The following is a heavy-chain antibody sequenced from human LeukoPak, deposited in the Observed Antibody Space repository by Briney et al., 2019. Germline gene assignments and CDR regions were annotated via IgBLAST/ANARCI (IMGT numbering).Heavy chain of an antibody. D-gene: IGHD4-17*01. CDR2: IYYSGST. CDR3: ARDISLRAYGDYSGTYYFDY. J-gene: IGHJ4*02. V-gene: IGHV4-39*07. CDR1: GGSISSSSYY. Sequence: SETLSLTCTVSGGSISSSSYYWGWIRQPPGKGLEWIGSIYYSGSTYYNPSLKSRVTISVDTSKNQFSLKLSSVTAADTAVYYCARDISLRAYGDYSGTYYFDYWGQGTLVTVSS.